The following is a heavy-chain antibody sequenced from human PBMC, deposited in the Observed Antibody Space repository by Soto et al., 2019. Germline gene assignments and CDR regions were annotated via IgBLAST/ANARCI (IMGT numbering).Heavy chain of an antibody. V-gene: IGHV3-30-3*01. Sequence: PGGSLRLSCAASGFTFSTYAVHWVRQAPGKGLEWVAVISNDGSKKYYVDSVKGRFTISRDNSNNTVYLQMNSLRSEDTALYYCARSIAVAGLDYWGPGTLVTVSS. CDR2: ISNDGSKK. CDR3: ARSIAVAGLDY. CDR1: GFTFSTYA. J-gene: IGHJ4*02. D-gene: IGHD6-19*01.